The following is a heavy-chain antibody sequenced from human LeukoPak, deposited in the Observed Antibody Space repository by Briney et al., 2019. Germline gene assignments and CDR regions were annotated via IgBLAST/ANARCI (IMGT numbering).Heavy chain of an antibody. J-gene: IGHJ4*02. D-gene: IGHD3-9*01. Sequence: SETLSLTCAVSGGSISSGGYSWSWIRQPPGKGLEWIGYIYYSGSTNYNPSLKSRVTISLDTSKNQFSLKLSSVTAADTAVYYCARRNLLRYFDWLLPRYYFDYWGQGTLVTVSS. CDR3: ARRNLLRYFDWLLPRYYFDY. V-gene: IGHV4-61*08. CDR1: GGSISSGGYS. CDR2: IYYSGST.